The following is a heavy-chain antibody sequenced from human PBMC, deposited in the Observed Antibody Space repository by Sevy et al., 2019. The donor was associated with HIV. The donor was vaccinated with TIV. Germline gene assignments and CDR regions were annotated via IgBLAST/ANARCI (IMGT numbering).Heavy chain of an antibody. J-gene: IGHJ3*02. CDR3: AREGYYYDSSGYLTPDAFDI. D-gene: IGHD3-22*01. CDR2: ISYDGSNK. V-gene: IGHV3-30-3*01. CDR1: GFTFSSYA. Sequence: GGSLRLSCAASGFTFSSYAMHWVRQAPGKGLEWMAVISYDGSNKYYADSVKGRFTISRDNSKNTLYLQMNSLRAEDTAVYYCAREGYYYDSSGYLTPDAFDIWGQGTMVTVSS.